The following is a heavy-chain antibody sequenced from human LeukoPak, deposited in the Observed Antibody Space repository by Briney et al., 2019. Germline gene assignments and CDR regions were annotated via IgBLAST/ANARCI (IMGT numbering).Heavy chain of an antibody. J-gene: IGHJ3*02. CDR1: GFTFSSYS. D-gene: IGHD3-22*01. CDR2: ISSSSSYI. V-gene: IGHV3-21*01. CDR3: ARVWEPGYYDSSGYYSAFDI. Sequence: GGSLRLSCAASGFTFSSYSMNWVRQAPGKGLEWDSSISSSSSYIYYADSVKGRFTISRDNAKNSLYLQMNSLRAEDTAVYYCARVWEPGYYDSSGYYSAFDIWGQGTMVTVSS.